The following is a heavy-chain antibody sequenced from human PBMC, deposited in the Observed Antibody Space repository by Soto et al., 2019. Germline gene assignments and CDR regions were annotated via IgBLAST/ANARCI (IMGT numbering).Heavy chain of an antibody. D-gene: IGHD1-26*01. CDR1: GFTFSSYG. CDR3: AKSQMMGATIEVFDY. Sequence: GGSLRLSCAASGFTFSSYGMHWVRQAPGKGLEWVAVISYDGSNKYYADSVKGRFTISRDNSKNTLYLQMNSLRAEDTAVYYCAKSQMMGATIEVFDYWGQGTLVTVSS. V-gene: IGHV3-30*18. CDR2: ISYDGSNK. J-gene: IGHJ4*02.